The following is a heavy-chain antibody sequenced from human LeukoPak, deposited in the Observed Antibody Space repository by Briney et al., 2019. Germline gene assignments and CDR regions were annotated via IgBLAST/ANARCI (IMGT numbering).Heavy chain of an antibody. CDR2: LTSSGAT. D-gene: IGHD5-12*01. J-gene: IGHJ4*02. CDR3: ARGRNGGYDGFDH. CDR1: GFTLSIYA. Sequence: PGGSLRLSCATSGFTLSIYAMSWVRQAPGKGLEWVSGLTSSGATSYAESVKGRLAIFRDNSRNTVYLQMNSLRAEDTAVYYCARGRNGGYDGFDHWGQGTLVTVSS. V-gene: IGHV3-23*01.